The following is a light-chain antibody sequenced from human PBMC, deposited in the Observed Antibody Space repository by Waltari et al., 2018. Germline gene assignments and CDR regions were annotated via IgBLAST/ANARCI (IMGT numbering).Light chain of an antibody. J-gene: IGLJ2*01. V-gene: IGLV3-19*01. Sequence: SSELTQDPAVSVALGQTVTLTCQGASLRTPYASWYQQKLGQAPILVLFGKNKRPPGIPDRFSGYNSETTTSLTITGAQAEDEADYYCSSRDSSASHVLFAGGTKLTVL. CDR2: GKN. CDR3: SSRDSSASHVL. CDR1: SLRTPY.